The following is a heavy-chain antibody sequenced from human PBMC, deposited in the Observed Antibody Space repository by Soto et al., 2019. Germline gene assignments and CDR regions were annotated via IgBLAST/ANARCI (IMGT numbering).Heavy chain of an antibody. Sequence: PSETLSLTCTVSGGSISSYYWSWIRQPPGKGLEWIGYIYYSGSTNYNPSLKSRVTISVDTSKNQFSLKLSSVTAADTAVYYCARGSRGYYYDSSGYGWFDPWGQGTLVTVSS. CDR2: IYYSGST. J-gene: IGHJ5*02. CDR1: GGSISSYY. V-gene: IGHV4-59*01. CDR3: ARGSRGYYYDSSGYGWFDP. D-gene: IGHD3-22*01.